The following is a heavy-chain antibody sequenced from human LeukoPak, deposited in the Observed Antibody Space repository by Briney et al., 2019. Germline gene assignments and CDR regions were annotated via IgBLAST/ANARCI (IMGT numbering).Heavy chain of an antibody. CDR1: GYTFTGYY. J-gene: IGHJ4*02. Sequence: GSVNVSCKSSGYTFTGYYMHWVPQTPERRRESRGWINPNSGGTNYTQTLQGGVTMTRDTFISTAYMNWSKLRADETAVYYCARGETYYDSSGYYSPHWGQGTLVTVSS. CDR2: INPNSGGT. D-gene: IGHD3-22*01. CDR3: ARGETYYDSSGYYSPH. V-gene: IGHV1-2*02.